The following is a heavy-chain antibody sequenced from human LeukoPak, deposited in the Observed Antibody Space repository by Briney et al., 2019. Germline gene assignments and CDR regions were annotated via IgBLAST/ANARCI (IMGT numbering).Heavy chain of an antibody. V-gene: IGHV3-30*02. CDR2: IRYDGSNK. Sequence: GGSLRLSCAASGFTFSNYWMSWVRQAPGKGLEWVAFIRYDGSNKYYADSVKGRFTISRDNSKNTLYLQMNSLRAEDTAVYYCAILLEPLDYWGQGTLVTVSS. D-gene: IGHD1-1*01. CDR3: AILLEPLDY. CDR1: GFTFSNYW. J-gene: IGHJ4*02.